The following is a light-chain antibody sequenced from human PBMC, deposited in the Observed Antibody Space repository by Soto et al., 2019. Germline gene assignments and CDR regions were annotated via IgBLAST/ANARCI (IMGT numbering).Light chain of an antibody. J-gene: IGKJ5*01. Sequence: EIVLTQSPGTLSLSPGERAILRCRASQSVSSNYFACYRQRPGQAPSLIIYGAYSRATAIPDRFSGSGSGTDFTLTISSLQSEDFGVYYCQQYKNWPRITFGQGTRLEIK. CDR1: QSVSSNY. V-gene: IGKV3-20*01. CDR2: GAY. CDR3: QQYKNWPRIT.